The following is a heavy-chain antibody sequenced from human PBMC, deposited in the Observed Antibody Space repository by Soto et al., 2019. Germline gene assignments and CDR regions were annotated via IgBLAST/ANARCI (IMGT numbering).Heavy chain of an antibody. CDR1: GYTFTGYY. CDR2: INPTSGGA. CDR3: ARGHSTDCSNGVCSFFYNHEMDV. D-gene: IGHD2-8*01. J-gene: IGHJ6*02. V-gene: IGHV1-2*02. Sequence: ASVKVSCKTSGYTFTGYYMHWVRQAPGQGLEWMGWINPTSGGATYAQRFQGRVTLTRDTSIITAYMELTRLSSDDTAVYFCARGHSTDCSNGVCSFFYNHEMDVWGQGTTVTVSS.